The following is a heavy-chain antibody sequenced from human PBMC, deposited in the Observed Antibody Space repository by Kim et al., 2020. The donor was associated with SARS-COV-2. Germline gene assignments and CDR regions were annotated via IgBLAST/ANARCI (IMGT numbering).Heavy chain of an antibody. D-gene: IGHD4-17*01. CDR2: INHSGST. CDR1: GGSFSGYY. CDR3: ARVPTTVRTRLYLKTSDWYFDL. V-gene: IGHV4-34*01. J-gene: IGHJ2*01. Sequence: SETLSLTCAVYGGSFSGYYWSWIRQPPGKGLEWIGEINHSGSTNYNPSLKSRVTISVDTSKNQFSLKLSSVTAADTAVYYCARVPTTVRTRLYLKTSDWYFDLWGRGTLVTVSS.